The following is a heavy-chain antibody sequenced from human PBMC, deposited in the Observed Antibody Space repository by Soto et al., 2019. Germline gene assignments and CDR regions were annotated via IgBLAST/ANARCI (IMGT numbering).Heavy chain of an antibody. Sequence: SETLSLTCTVSGGSISSYYWSWIRQPPGKGLEWIGYIYYSGSTNYNPSLKSRVTISVDTSKNQFSLKLSSVTAADTAVYYCARGGDWDWFDPWGQGTLVTVSS. V-gene: IGHV4-59*01. CDR1: GGSISSYY. D-gene: IGHD2-21*01. J-gene: IGHJ5*02. CDR2: IYYSGST. CDR3: ARGGDWDWFDP.